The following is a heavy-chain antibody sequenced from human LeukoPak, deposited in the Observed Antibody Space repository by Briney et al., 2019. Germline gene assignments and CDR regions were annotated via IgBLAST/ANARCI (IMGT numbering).Heavy chain of an antibody. CDR3: VTVYYDSSGYYHGRGAFDI. V-gene: IGHV1-69*05. CDR1: GGTFSSYA. Sequence: SVKVSCKASGGTFSSYAISWVRQAPGQGLEWMGRIIPIFGTANYAQKFQGRVTITTDESTSTAYMELSSLRSEDTAVYYCVTVYYDSSGYYHGRGAFDIWGQGTMVTVSS. J-gene: IGHJ3*02. CDR2: IIPIFGTA. D-gene: IGHD3-22*01.